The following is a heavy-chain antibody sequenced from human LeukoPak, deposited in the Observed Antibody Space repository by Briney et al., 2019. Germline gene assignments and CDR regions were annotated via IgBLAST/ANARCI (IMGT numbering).Heavy chain of an antibody. J-gene: IGHJ3*02. D-gene: IGHD6-13*01. CDR2: IIPILGTA. V-gene: IGHV1-69*04. CDR1: GGTFSSYA. Sequence: GSSVKVSCKASGGTFSSYAISWVRQAPGQGLEWMGRIIPILGTANYAQKFQGRVTITADKSTSTAYMELSSLRSEDTAVYYCARAAGSSSSRGAFDIWGQGTMVTVSS. CDR3: ARAAGSSSSRGAFDI.